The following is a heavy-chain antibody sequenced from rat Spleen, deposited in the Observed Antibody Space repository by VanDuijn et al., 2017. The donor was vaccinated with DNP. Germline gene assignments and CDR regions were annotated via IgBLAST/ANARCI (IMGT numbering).Heavy chain of an antibody. CDR1: GFSITSNY. V-gene: IGHV3-1*01. CDR2: ISYSGST. Sequence: EVQLRESGPGLVKPSQSLSLTCSVTGFSITSNYWAWIRKFPGNKMEWIGHISYSGSTSYNPSLQSRISITRDTSKNKFFLQLNSVTTEDTATYYCARWGTTRVTFVMDAWGQGTSVTVSS. CDR3: ARWGTTRVTFVMDA. D-gene: IGHD1-4*01. J-gene: IGHJ4*01.